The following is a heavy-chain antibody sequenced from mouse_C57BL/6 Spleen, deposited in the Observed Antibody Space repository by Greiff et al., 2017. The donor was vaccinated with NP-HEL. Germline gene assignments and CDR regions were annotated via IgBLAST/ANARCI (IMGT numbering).Heavy chain of an antibody. J-gene: IGHJ4*01. CDR2: IDPEDGDT. D-gene: IGHD1-1*01. CDR1: GFNIKDYY. V-gene: IGHV14-1*01. CDR3: TTGGLGGSSYDYAMDY. Sequence: VQLQQSGAELVRPGASVKLSCTASGFNIKDYYMHWVKQRPEQGLEWIGRIDPEDGDTEYAPKFQGKATMTADTSSNTAYLQLSSLTSEDTAVYYCTTGGLGGSSYDYAMDYWGQGNSVTVSS.